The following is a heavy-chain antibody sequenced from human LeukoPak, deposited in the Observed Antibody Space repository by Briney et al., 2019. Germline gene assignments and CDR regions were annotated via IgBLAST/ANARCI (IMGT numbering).Heavy chain of an antibody. J-gene: IGHJ4*02. Sequence: ASVKVSCKASGYNFILHGISWVRQAPGQGLEWMGWISTYNGNTNYAQKLQGRVTMTTDTSTSTAYMELRSLRSDDTAVYYCVRDEDYEIYVNFDFWGQGALVTVSS. CDR2: ISTYNGNT. CDR3: VRDEDYEIYVNFDF. D-gene: IGHD3-9*01. CDR1: GYNFILHG. V-gene: IGHV1-18*01.